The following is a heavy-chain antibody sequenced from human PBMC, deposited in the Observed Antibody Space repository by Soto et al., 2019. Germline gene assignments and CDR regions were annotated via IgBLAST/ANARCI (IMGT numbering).Heavy chain of an antibody. CDR2: INPSGGST. CDR1: GYTFTSYY. D-gene: IGHD2-21*02. J-gene: IGHJ4*02. Sequence: QVQLVQSGAEVKKPGASVKVSCKASGYTFTSYYMHWVRQAPGQGLEWMGIINPSGGSTSYAQKFQGRVTMTRDTSTSTVYMELSSLRSEDTAVYYCARDLLAYCGGDCYSMDYWGQGTPVTVSS. V-gene: IGHV1-46*01. CDR3: ARDLLAYCGGDCYSMDY.